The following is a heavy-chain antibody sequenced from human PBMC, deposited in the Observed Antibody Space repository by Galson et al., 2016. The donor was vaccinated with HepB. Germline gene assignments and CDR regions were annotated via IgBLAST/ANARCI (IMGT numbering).Heavy chain of an antibody. CDR2: IYYSGAT. J-gene: IGHJ2*01. Sequence: SETLSLTCTVSGGSISSSSYYWGWIRQPPGKGLEWIGSIYYSGATYYNPSLKSRVTMSVDTSKNQFSLKLSSVTSADTAVYYCVRGSFADQLRKWIALGYFDLWGRGTLVTVSS. D-gene: IGHD2-2*01. CDR3: VRGSFADQLRKWIALGYFDL. V-gene: IGHV4-39*01. CDR1: GGSISSSSYY.